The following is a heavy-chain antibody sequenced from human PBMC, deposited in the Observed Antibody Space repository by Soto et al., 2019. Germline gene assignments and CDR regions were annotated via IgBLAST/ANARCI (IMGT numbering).Heavy chain of an antibody. D-gene: IGHD6-6*01. J-gene: IGHJ4*02. CDR1: GGTFSSYA. CDR2: IIPIFGTA. CDR3: ARDRSIAARVGSFDY. V-gene: IGHV1-69*01. Sequence: QVQLVQSGAEVKKPGSSVKVSCTASGGTFSSYAISWVRQAPGQGLEWMGGIIPIFGTANYAQKFQGRVTITADESTSTAYMELSSLRSEDTAVYYCARDRSIAARVGSFDYWGQGTLVTVSS.